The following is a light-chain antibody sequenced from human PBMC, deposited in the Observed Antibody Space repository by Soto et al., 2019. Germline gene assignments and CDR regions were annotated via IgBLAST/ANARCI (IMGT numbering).Light chain of an antibody. CDR1: QSVSSY. J-gene: IGKJ1*01. CDR2: DAS. CDR3: QQRSNWPPQLT. V-gene: IGKV3-11*01. Sequence: EIVLTQSPAALSLSPGERAALSCRASQSVSSYLAWYQQKPGQAPRLLIYDASNRATGIPARFSGSGSGTDFTLTISSLEPEDFAVYYCQQRSNWPPQLTFDQGTKVEIK.